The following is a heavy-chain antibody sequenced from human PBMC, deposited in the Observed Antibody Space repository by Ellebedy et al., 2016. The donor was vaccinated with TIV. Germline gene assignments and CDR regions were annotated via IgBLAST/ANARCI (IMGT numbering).Heavy chain of an antibody. CDR3: ARIVCSSWYRYFDL. Sequence: SGPTLVKPTQTLTLTCTFSGFSLSTSGMCVSWIRQPPGKALEWLARIDWDDDKYYSTSLKTRLTISEDTSKNQVVLTMTNMDPVDTATYYCARIVCSSWYRYFDLWGRGTLVTVSS. D-gene: IGHD6-13*01. CDR2: IDWDDDK. J-gene: IGHJ2*01. V-gene: IGHV2-70*11. CDR1: GFSLSTSGMC.